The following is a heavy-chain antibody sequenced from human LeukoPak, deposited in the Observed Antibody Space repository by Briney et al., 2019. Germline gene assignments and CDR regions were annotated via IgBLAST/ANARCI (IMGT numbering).Heavy chain of an antibody. CDR1: GFTFDDYG. J-gene: IGHJ5*02. D-gene: IGHD1-26*01. CDR3: ARDASGGYDH. Sequence: GGSLRLSCAASGFTFDDYGMTWVRQVPGKGLEWVSGINGNGHRTGHATSVKGRFTISRDNARNSLYLQMNSLRAEDTALYYCARDASGGYDHWGQGTLVNVSS. CDR2: INGNGHRT. V-gene: IGHV3-20*04.